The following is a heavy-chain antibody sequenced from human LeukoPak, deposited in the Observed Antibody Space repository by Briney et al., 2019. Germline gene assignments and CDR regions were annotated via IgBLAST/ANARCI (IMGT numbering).Heavy chain of an antibody. CDR2: ISSNGGST. V-gene: IGHV3-64*01. CDR1: GFTFSSYA. J-gene: IGHJ4*02. CDR3: ARGLSGSYYN. Sequence: GGSLRLSCAASGFTFSSYAMHWVRQAPGKGLEYVSAISSNGGSTYYANSVKGRFTISRDNSKNTLYLQMGSLRAEDMAVYYCARGLSGSYYNWGQGTLVTVSS. D-gene: IGHD1-26*01.